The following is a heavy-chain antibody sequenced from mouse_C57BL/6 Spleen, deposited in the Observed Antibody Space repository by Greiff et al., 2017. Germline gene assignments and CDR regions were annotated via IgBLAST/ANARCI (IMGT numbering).Heavy chain of an antibody. CDR2: ISSGSSTL. D-gene: IGHD1-1*01. Sequence: EVQLVESGGGLVKPGGSLKLSCAASGFTFSDYGMHWVRQAPEKGLEWVAYISSGSSTLYYADTVKGRFTISRDNAKNTLFLQMTSLRSEDTAMYYCARNYGSSPFAYWGQGTLVTVSA. V-gene: IGHV5-17*01. CDR1: GFTFSDYG. CDR3: ARNYGSSPFAY. J-gene: IGHJ3*01.